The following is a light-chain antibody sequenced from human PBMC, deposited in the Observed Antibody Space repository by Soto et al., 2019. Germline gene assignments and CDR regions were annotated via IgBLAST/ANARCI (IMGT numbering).Light chain of an antibody. CDR1: QNVLYSSNNKNY. Sequence: DIVMTQSPDSPAVSLGERATINCKSSQNVLYSSNNKNYLAWYQQKPGQPPKLLIYWASARESGVPDRFSGSGSGTDFTLTISSLQAEDVAVYYCQQYYSTPWTFGQGTKVEIK. V-gene: IGKV4-1*01. CDR3: QQYYSTPWT. J-gene: IGKJ1*01. CDR2: WAS.